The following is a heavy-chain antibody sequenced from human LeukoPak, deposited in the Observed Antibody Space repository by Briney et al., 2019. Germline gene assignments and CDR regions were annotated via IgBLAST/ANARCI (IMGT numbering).Heavy chain of an antibody. J-gene: IGHJ4*02. V-gene: IGHV1-46*01. CDR3: ARRWRYGDYNMNYFDY. Sequence: GASVKVSCKASGNTFTSYYMHWVRQAPGQGLEWMGIINPSGGSTSYAQKFRGRVTMTRDTSTSTVYMELSSLRSEDTAVYYCARRWRYGDYNMNYFDYWGQGTLVTVSS. D-gene: IGHD4-17*01. CDR2: INPSGGST. CDR1: GNTFTSYY.